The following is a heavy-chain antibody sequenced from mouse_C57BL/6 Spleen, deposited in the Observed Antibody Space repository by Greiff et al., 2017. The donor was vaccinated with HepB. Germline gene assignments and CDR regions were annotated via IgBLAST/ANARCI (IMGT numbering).Heavy chain of an antibody. J-gene: IGHJ1*03. Sequence: VQLQQSGAELVRPGTSVKMSCKASGYTFTNYWIGWAKQRPGHGLEWIGDIYPGGGYTNYNEKFKGKATLTADKSSSTAYMQFSSLTSEDSAIYYCARRDYYYGSSSYWYFDVWGTGTTVTVSS. CDR3: ARRDYYYGSSSYWYFDV. V-gene: IGHV1-63*01. D-gene: IGHD1-1*01. CDR2: IYPGGGYT. CDR1: GYTFTNYW.